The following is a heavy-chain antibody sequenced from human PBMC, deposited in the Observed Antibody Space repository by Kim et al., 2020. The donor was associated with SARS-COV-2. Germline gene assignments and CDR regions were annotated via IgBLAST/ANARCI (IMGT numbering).Heavy chain of an antibody. J-gene: IGHJ6*02. D-gene: IGHD6-19*01. CDR3: ASIQSTPDSSGWFYYYGMDV. CDR1: GFTFSSYS. Sequence: GGSLRLSCAASGFTFSSYSMNWVRQAPGKGLEWVSSISSSSSYIYYADSVKGRFTISRDNAKNSLYLQMNSLRAEDTAVYYCASIQSTPDSSGWFYYYGMDVWGQGTTVTVSS. V-gene: IGHV3-21*01. CDR2: ISSSSSYI.